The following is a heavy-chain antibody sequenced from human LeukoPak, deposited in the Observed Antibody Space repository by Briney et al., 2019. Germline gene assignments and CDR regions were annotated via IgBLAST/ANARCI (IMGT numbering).Heavy chain of an antibody. CDR2: ISSSGSTI. Sequence: GGSLRLSCAASGFTFSSYEMNWVRQAPGKGLEWVSYISSSGSTIYYADSVKGRFTISRDNAKNSLYLQMNSLRAEDTAVYYCARDGNCSGGSCYDYGMDVWGEGTTVTVSS. CDR3: ARDGNCSGGSCYDYGMDV. D-gene: IGHD2-15*01. J-gene: IGHJ6*04. V-gene: IGHV3-48*03. CDR1: GFTFSSYE.